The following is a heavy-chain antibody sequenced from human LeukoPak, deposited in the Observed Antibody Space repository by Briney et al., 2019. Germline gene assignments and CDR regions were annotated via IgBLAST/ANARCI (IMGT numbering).Heavy chain of an antibody. CDR1: GGSISSSSDY. V-gene: IGHV4-39*01. CDR2: IYYSGST. Sequence: PSETLSLTCTVSGGSISSSSDYWGWIRQPPGKGLEWIGSIYYSGSTYYNPSLKSRVTISVDTSKNQFSLQLSSVTAADTAVYYCASQYCSSTSCSREPFDYWGQGTLVTVSS. D-gene: IGHD2-2*01. J-gene: IGHJ4*02. CDR3: ASQYCSSTSCSREPFDY.